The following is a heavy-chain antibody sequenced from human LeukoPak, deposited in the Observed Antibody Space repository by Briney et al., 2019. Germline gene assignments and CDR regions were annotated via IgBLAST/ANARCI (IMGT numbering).Heavy chain of an antibody. Sequence: SETLSLTCAVYGGSFSGYYWSWIRQPPGKGLEWIGEINHSGSTNYNPSLKSRVTISVDTSKNQFSLKLSSVTAADTAVYYCARRQRSGITMVRGVSFDYWGQGTLVTVSS. J-gene: IGHJ4*02. CDR1: GGSFSGYY. V-gene: IGHV4-34*01. CDR2: INHSGST. CDR3: ARRQRSGITMVRGVSFDY. D-gene: IGHD3-10*01.